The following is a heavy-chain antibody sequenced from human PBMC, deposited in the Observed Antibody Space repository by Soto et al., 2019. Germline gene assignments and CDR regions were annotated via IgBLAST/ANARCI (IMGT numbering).Heavy chain of an antibody. V-gene: IGHV1-69*13. CDR2: LIAMLGTP. D-gene: IGHD5-18*01. J-gene: IGHJ4*02. Sequence: SVKVSCKASGGTFCSHGIAWVRQAPGQGPEWMGGLIAMLGTPTYARKVQGRATITADESLTSSYLELRSLRSEDTAVYFCARGAMANFDYWGQGTVVTVSS. CDR3: ARGAMANFDY. CDR1: GGTFCSHG.